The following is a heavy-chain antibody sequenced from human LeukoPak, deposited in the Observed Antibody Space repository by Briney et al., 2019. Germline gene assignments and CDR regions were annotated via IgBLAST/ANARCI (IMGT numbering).Heavy chain of an antibody. Sequence: KPSETLSLTCTVSGGSISSYYWSWIRQPPGKGLEWIGYIYYSGSTNYNPSLKSRVTISVDTSKNQFSLKLSSVTAADTAVYYCARSYSSGWYPFDNWGQGTLVTVSS. D-gene: IGHD6-19*01. V-gene: IGHV4-59*01. J-gene: IGHJ4*02. CDR2: IYYSGST. CDR1: GGSISSYY. CDR3: ARSYSSGWYPFDN.